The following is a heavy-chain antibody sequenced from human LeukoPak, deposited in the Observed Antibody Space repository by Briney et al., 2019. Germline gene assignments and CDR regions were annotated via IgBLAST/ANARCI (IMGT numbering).Heavy chain of an antibody. D-gene: IGHD1/OR15-1a*01. CDR1: GDSVSTNSAA. CDR3: ARDPRGNSGRFDY. V-gene: IGHV6-1*01. Sequence: SQTLSLTCAISGDSVSTNSAAWNWIRQSPSRGLEWLGGTYYRSKWYNDYAVSMKSRIIINPDTSKNQFSLQLNSVTPEDTAVYYCARDPRGNSGRFDYWGQGTLVTVSS. J-gene: IGHJ4*02. CDR2: TYYRSKWYN.